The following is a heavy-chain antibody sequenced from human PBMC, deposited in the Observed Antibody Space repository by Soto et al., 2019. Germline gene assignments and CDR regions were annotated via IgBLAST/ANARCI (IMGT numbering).Heavy chain of an antibody. D-gene: IGHD3-16*01. V-gene: IGHV4-34*01. CDR3: ARKGGGAIAPSPDYYYMDV. J-gene: IGHJ6*03. CDR1: GGSFSGYY. Sequence: SETLSLTCAVYGGSFSGYYWSWIRQPPGKGLEWIGEINHSGSTNYNPSLKSRVTISVDTSKNQFSLKLSSVTAADTAVYYCARKGGGAIAPSPDYYYMDVWGKGTTVTVSS. CDR2: INHSGST.